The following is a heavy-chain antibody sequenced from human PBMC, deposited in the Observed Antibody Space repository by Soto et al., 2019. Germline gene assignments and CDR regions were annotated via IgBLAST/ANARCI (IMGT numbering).Heavy chain of an antibody. CDR2: ISTGNGNT. CDR3: ATGSRMWTPDY. D-gene: IGHD2-21*01. J-gene: IGHJ4*02. V-gene: IGHV1-3*04. CDR1: GYTFTDYA. Sequence: QVHLVQSGAEVKKPGASVTVSCKTSGYTFTDYAIYWVRQAPGQSLEWMGWISTGNGNTKFSQKFQGRVTITRDTSATTAYMELISLRSEDTAVYYCATGSRMWTPDYWGQGTLVTVSS.